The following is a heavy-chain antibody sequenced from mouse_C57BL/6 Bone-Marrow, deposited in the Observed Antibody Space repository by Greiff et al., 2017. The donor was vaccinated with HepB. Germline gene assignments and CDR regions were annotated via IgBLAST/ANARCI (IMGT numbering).Heavy chain of an antibody. D-gene: IGHD1-1*01. J-gene: IGHJ1*03. CDR1: GYAFTNYL. CDR3: ASEAFTTLVGGYWYFDD. V-gene: IGHV1-54*01. CDR2: INPGSGGT. Sequence: QVQLQQSGAELVRPGTSVKVSCKASGYAFTNYLIEWVKQRPGQGLEWIGVINPGSGGTNYNEKFKGKATLTADKSSSTAYMQLSSLTSEDSAVYFCASEAFTTLVGGYWYFDDWGTGTTVTVSS.